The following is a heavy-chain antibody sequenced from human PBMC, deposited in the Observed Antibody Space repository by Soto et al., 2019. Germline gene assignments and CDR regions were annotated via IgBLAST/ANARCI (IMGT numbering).Heavy chain of an antibody. CDR3: ARGLGINWFDP. CDR1: GFTFSSYD. D-gene: IGHD7-27*01. Sequence: GGSLRLSCAASGFTFSSYDMHWVRQATGKGLEWVSAIGTAGDTYYPGSEKGRFTISRENAKNSLYLQMNRLRAGDTAVYYCARGLGINWFDPWGQGTLVTVSS. CDR2: IGTAGDT. V-gene: IGHV3-13*04. J-gene: IGHJ5*02.